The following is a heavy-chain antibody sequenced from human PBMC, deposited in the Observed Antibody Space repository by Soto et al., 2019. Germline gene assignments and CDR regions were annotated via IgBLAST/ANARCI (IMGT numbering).Heavy chain of an antibody. CDR1: GGTFSSYT. V-gene: IGHV1-69*02. D-gene: IGHD3-22*01. Sequence: QVQLVQSGAEVKKPGSSVKVSCKASGGTFSSYTISWVRQAPGQGLEWMGRIIPILGIANYAQKFQGRVTXPADKSTSTAHMELSSMRSEDTPVYYCASRYDSSDYWGQGTRVTVSS. CDR2: IIPILGIA. CDR3: ASRYDSSDY. J-gene: IGHJ4*02.